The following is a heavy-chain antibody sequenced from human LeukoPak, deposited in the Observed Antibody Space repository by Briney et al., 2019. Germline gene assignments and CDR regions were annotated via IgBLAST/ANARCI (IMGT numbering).Heavy chain of an antibody. Sequence: ASVKVSCKASGYTFTSYDINWVRQAPGQGLEWMGWINPNSGGTNYAQKFQGRVTMTRDTSISTAYMELSRLRSDDTAVYYCARSTQPRAFDIWGQGTMVTVSS. CDR3: ARSTQPRAFDI. CDR1: GYTFTSYD. V-gene: IGHV1-2*02. CDR2: INPNSGGT. J-gene: IGHJ3*02.